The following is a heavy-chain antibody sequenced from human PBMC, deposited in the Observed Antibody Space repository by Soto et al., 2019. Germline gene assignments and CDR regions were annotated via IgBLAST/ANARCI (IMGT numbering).Heavy chain of an antibody. CDR1: GFTFSTYA. CDR3: ARVNGLYYYTLDV. J-gene: IGHJ6*02. D-gene: IGHD2-8*01. V-gene: IGHV3-30-3*01. Sequence: QVHLVESGGGVVQPGRSLRLSCAASGFTFSTYAMHWVRQGPGKGLEWVAVSSYDEGKKYYADSVKGRFTISRDNSKNTLYLQMNSLRAEDTAVYYCARVNGLYYYTLDVWGQGTTVTVSS. CDR2: SSYDEGKK.